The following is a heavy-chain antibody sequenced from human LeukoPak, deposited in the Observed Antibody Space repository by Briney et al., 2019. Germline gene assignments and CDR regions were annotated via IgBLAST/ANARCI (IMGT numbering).Heavy chain of an antibody. Sequence: PGGSLRLSCAGSGYTFSRYWMHWVRQAPGKGLVWVSRLNEDGRITSYADSVKGRFTISRDNSKNTPYLQMNSLRAEDTAVYYCAKGPKQSWAFDIWGQGTMVTVSS. CDR1: GYTFSRYW. CDR3: AKGPKQSWAFDI. V-gene: IGHV3-74*01. J-gene: IGHJ3*02. D-gene: IGHD6-19*01. CDR2: LNEDGRIT.